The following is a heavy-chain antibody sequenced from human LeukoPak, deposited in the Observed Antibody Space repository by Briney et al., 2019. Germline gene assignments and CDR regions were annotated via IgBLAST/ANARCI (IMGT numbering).Heavy chain of an antibody. D-gene: IGHD3-10*01. J-gene: IGHJ4*02. CDR2: INPSGGST. V-gene: IGHV1-46*03. CDR1: GYTFTSYY. Sequence: ASVKVSCKASGYTFTSYYMHWVRQAPGQGLEWMGIINPSGGSTSYAQKFQGRVTMTRDTSTSTVYMELSSLRSEDTAVYYCARGPLYYYGPGRYQLDYWGQGTLVTVSS. CDR3: ARGPLYYYGPGRYQLDY.